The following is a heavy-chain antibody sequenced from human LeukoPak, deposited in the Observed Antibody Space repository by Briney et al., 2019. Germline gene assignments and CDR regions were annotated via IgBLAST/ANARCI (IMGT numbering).Heavy chain of an antibody. CDR1: GFTFSTCA. Sequence: GGSLRLSCAASGFTFSTCAMSWVRQAPGKGLEWVSASSGSGVNTYYADSVKGRFTISRDNSKNTLFLHMNSLRAEDTAIYYCAKSGGSGNWRHYYTDVCGKGTTVTVSS. V-gene: IGHV3-23*01. J-gene: IGHJ6*03. D-gene: IGHD3-10*01. CDR2: SSGSGVNT. CDR3: AKSGGSGNWRHYYTDV.